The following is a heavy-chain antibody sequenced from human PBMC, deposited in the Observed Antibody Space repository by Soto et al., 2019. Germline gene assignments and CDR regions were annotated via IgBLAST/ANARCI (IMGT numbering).Heavy chain of an antibody. CDR3: ARDPHASAFDA. CDR2: ITQSGST. Sequence: PSETLSLTCAVYGSSLAGYDWSWVRQPPGKGLEWVGEITQSGSTNYDPSLKSRVTISMDTSRNQFSLRLSSVTPADTAKYYCARDPHASAFDAWGRGTMVTVSS. CDR1: GSSLAGYD. V-gene: IGHV4-34*01. J-gene: IGHJ3*01.